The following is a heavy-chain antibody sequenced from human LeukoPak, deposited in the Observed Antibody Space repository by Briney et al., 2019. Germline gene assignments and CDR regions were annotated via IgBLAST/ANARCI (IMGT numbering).Heavy chain of an antibody. CDR1: GLLIADFA. CDR3: ARESGKFDY. J-gene: IGHJ4*02. Sequence: PGGSLTLSCVASGLLIADFAMHWVRPAPVKGLEWVSLISGDGVSTFYADSVKGRFSISREKRKNSLSLEMNSLRTEDTAMYYCARESGKFDYWGQGTLVAVSS. CDR2: ISGDGVST. V-gene: IGHV3-43*02.